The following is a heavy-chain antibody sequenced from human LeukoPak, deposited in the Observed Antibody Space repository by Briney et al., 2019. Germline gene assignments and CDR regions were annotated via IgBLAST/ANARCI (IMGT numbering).Heavy chain of an antibody. Sequence: ASVKVSCKASGYTFTGYYMHWVRQARGQGLEWMGWINPNSGGTNYAQKFQGRVTVTRDTSTSTVNMELSSLTSEDTAVYYCARDVGDYWGQGTLVTVSS. CDR3: ARDVGDY. J-gene: IGHJ4*02. CDR2: INPNSGGT. D-gene: IGHD3-16*01. V-gene: IGHV1-2*02. CDR1: GYTFTGYY.